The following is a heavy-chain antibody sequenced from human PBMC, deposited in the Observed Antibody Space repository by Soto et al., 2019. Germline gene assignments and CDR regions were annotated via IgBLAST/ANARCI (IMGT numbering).Heavy chain of an antibody. CDR1: GGTFSSYA. D-gene: IGHD2-15*01. Sequence: SVKVSCKTSGGTFSSYAISWVRQAPGQGLEWMGGIVPIVDTSTYAQKFQGRVTITADESTSTAYMELSSLRSEDTAVYYCARAGCSGGSCLTYYYYYGMDFWGQGTTVTVSS. CDR3: ARAGCSGGSCLTYYYYYGMDF. V-gene: IGHV1-69*13. CDR2: IVPIVDTS. J-gene: IGHJ6*02.